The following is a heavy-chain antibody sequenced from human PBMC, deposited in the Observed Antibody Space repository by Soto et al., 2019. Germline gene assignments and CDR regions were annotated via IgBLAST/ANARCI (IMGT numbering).Heavy chain of an antibody. CDR1: GFTFSSYG. J-gene: IGHJ6*02. CDR3: AKDAEDYSNYAVGYYGMDV. V-gene: IGHV3-30*18. D-gene: IGHD4-4*01. Sequence: PGGSLRLSCAASGFTFSSYGMHWVRQAPGKGLEWVAVISYDGSNKYYADSVKGRFTISRDNSKNTLYLQMNSLRAEDTAVYYCAKDAEDYSNYAVGYYGMDVWGQGTTVTVSS. CDR2: ISYDGSNK.